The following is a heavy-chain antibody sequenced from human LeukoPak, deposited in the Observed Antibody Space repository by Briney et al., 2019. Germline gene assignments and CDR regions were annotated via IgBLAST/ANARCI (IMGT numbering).Heavy chain of an antibody. J-gene: IGHJ4*02. CDR1: GFTFSSYA. D-gene: IGHD3-10*01. Sequence: GGSLRLSCAASGFTFSSYAMHWVRQAPGKGLEWVAVISYDGSNKYYADSVKGRFTISRDNSKNTLYLQMNSLRAEDTAVYYCARDTPSGMVRGVILYYFDYWGQGTLVTVSS. CDR2: ISYDGSNK. V-gene: IGHV3-30-3*01. CDR3: ARDTPSGMVRGVILYYFDY.